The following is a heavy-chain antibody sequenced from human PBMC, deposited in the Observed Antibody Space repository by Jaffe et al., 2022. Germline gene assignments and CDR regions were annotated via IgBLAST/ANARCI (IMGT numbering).Heavy chain of an antibody. J-gene: IGHJ4*02. CDR2: IDWDDDK. CDR1: GFSLSTSGMC. Sequence: QVTLRESGPALVKPTQTLTLTCTFSGFSLSTSGMCVSWVRQPPGKALEWLALIDWDDDKYYSTSLKTRLTISKDTSKNQVVLTMTNMDPVDTATYYCARMRYYYDSSGYHPFDYWGQGTLVTVSS. D-gene: IGHD3-22*01. CDR3: ARMRYYYDSSGYHPFDY. V-gene: IGHV2-70*20.